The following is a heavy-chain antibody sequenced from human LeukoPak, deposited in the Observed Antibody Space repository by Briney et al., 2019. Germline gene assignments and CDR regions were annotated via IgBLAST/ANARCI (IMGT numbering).Heavy chain of an antibody. CDR1: GGSISSYY. CDR3: ARAHLPYNSSSPSYYYMDV. D-gene: IGHD6-6*01. V-gene: IGHV4-4*07. Sequence: SETLSLTCTVSGGSISSYYWSWIRQPAGKGLEWIGRICTSGSTNYNPSLKSRVTMSVDTSKNQFSLKLSSVTAADTAVYYCARAHLPYNSSSPSYYYMDVWGKGTTVTVSS. CDR2: ICTSGST. J-gene: IGHJ6*03.